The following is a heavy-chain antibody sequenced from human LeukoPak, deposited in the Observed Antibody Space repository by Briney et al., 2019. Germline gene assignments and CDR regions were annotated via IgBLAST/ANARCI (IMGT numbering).Heavy chain of an antibody. Sequence: NPGGSLRLSCAASGFTFSSYAMSWVRQAPGKGLEWVGRIKSKTDGGTTDYAAPVKGRFTISRDDSKNTLYLQMNSLKTEDTAVYYCTTVSYGDYVMNYEYYYYYYMDVWGKGTTVTVSS. D-gene: IGHD4-17*01. CDR3: TTVSYGDYVMNYEYYYYYYMDV. CDR1: GFTFSSYA. CDR2: IKSKTDGGTT. J-gene: IGHJ6*03. V-gene: IGHV3-15*01.